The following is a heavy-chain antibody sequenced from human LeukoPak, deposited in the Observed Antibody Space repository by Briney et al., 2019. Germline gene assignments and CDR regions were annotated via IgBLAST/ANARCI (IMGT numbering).Heavy chain of an antibody. D-gene: IGHD3-3*01. CDR2: IYTSGTT. V-gene: IGHV4-61*02. J-gene: IGHJ4*02. CDR3: AREGKEGYDFWTGYYEYYFDY. Sequence: SETLSLTCTVSGGSISSGSYYWRWVRQPAGKGLEWIGRIYTSGTTNYNPSLKSRVTISVDTSKNQFSLRLRSVTAADTAVYYCAREGKEGYDFWTGYYEYYFDYWGQGTLVTVSS. CDR1: GGSISSGSYY.